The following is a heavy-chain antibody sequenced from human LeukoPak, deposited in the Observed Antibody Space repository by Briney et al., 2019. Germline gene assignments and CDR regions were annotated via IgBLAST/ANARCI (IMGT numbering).Heavy chain of an antibody. CDR2: IYSGGST. CDR3: ARFPPYCSSTSCYNDAFDI. V-gene: IGHV3-66*01. D-gene: IGHD2-2*02. J-gene: IGHJ3*02. CDR1: GFTVSSNY. Sequence: GGSLRLSCAASGFTVSSNYMSWVRQAPGKGLEWVSVIYSGGSTYYADSVKGRFTISRDNSKNTLYLQMNSLRAEDTAVYYCARFPPYCSSTSCYNDAFDIWGQGTMVTVSS.